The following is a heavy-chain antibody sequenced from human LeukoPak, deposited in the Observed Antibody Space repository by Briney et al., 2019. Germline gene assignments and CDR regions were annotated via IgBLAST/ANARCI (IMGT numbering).Heavy chain of an antibody. CDR1: GGSISSGGYS. CDR3: ARGGTAARTPYYYYYMDV. D-gene: IGHD6-6*01. CDR2: IYYSGST. Sequence: KASETLSLTCAVSGGSISSGGYSWSWIRQPPGKGLEWIGYIYYSGSTYYNPSLKSRVTISVDASKNQFSLKLSSVTAADTAVYYCARGGTAARTPYYYYYMDVWGKGTTLTVSS. J-gene: IGHJ6*03. V-gene: IGHV4-30-4*07.